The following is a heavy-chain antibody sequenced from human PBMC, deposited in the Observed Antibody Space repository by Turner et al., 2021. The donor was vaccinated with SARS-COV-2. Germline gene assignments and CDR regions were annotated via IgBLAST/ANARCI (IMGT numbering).Heavy chain of an antibody. CDR3: ARGDDFWSGYSNYGMDV. CDR1: GFTFSSYS. D-gene: IGHD3-3*01. V-gene: IGHV3-21*01. J-gene: IGHJ6*02. Sequence: ELQLVESGGGLVKPGGSLRLSCAASGFTFSSYSMNWVRQAPGKGLEWVSSISSRISYIYYADSVKGRFTISRDNAKNSLYLQMNSLRAEDTAVYYCARGDDFWSGYSNYGMDVWGQGTTVTVSS. CDR2: ISSRISYI.